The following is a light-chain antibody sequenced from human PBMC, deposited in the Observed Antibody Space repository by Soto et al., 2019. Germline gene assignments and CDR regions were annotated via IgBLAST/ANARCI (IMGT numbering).Light chain of an antibody. J-gene: IGLJ3*02. Sequence: QSVLTQPPSASGSPGQSVAISCTGTSSDVGGYNYVSWYQQHPGKAPKLMIYEVNKRPSGVPDRFSGSKSGNTASLTVSGLQAEDEADYYCSSYAGSSTLRFGGGTKLTVL. CDR1: SSDVGGYNY. CDR2: EVN. V-gene: IGLV2-8*01. CDR3: SSYAGSSTLR.